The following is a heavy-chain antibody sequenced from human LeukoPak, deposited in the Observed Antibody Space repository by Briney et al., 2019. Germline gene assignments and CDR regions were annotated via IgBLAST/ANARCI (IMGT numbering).Heavy chain of an antibody. V-gene: IGHV4-59*01. Sequence: SETLSLTCTVSGGSISSYYWSWIRQPPGKGLEWIGYIYYSGSTNYNPSLKSRVTISVDTSKNQFSLKLSSVTAADTAVYYCARVGATIESDYWGQGTLVTVSS. CDR1: GGSISSYY. J-gene: IGHJ4*02. CDR2: IYYSGST. D-gene: IGHD1-26*01. CDR3: ARVGATIESDY.